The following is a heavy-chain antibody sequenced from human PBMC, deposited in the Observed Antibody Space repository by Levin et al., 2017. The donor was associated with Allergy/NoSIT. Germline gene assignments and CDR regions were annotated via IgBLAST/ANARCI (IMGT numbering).Heavy chain of an antibody. CDR3: ARDVRFGELLSLDY. D-gene: IGHD3-10*01. CDR1: GFTFSDYY. V-gene: IGHV3-11*05. Sequence: GESLKISCAASGFTFSDYYMSWIRQAPGKGLEWVSYISSSSSYTNYADSVKGRFTISRDNAKNSLYLQMNSLRAEDTAVYYCARDVRFGELLSLDYWGQGTLVTVSA. J-gene: IGHJ4*02. CDR2: ISSSSSYT.